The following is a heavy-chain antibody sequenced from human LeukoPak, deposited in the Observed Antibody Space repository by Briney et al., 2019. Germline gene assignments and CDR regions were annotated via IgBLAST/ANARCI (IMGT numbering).Heavy chain of an antibody. CDR3: ARDGGDYVWGSYRPLDY. Sequence: ASVKVSCKASGYTFTSYGISWVRQAPGQGLEWMGWISAYNGNTNYAQKLQDRVTMTTDTSTSTAYMELRSLRSDDTAVYYCARDGGDYVWGSYRPLDYWGQGTLVTVSS. J-gene: IGHJ4*02. CDR1: GYTFTSYG. CDR2: ISAYNGNT. V-gene: IGHV1-18*01. D-gene: IGHD3-16*02.